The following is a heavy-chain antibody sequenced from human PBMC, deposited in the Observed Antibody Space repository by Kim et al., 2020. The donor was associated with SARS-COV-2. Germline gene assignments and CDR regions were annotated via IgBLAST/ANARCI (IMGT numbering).Heavy chain of an antibody. D-gene: IGHD1-26*01. Sequence: NTHYARKCQGRVTMTRNTSISTAYMELSSLRSEDTAVYYCASIVGAAVRPWGQGTLVTVSS. V-gene: IGHV1-8*01. CDR3: ASIVGAAVRP. J-gene: IGHJ5*02. CDR2: NT.